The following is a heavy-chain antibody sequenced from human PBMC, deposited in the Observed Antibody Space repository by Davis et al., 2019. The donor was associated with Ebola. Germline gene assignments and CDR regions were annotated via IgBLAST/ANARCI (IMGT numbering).Heavy chain of an antibody. Sequence: MPSETLSLTCAVYGDSLRGYYWTWIRQPPGEGLEWIGEFIHSGRTNYNPSLKSRVTISVDTSKNQFALKLSSVTAADTAVYYCARGPLGIFDYWGQGTLVTVSS. J-gene: IGHJ4*02. CDR3: ARGPLGIFDY. V-gene: IGHV4-34*01. CDR1: GDSLRGYY. CDR2: FIHSGRT. D-gene: IGHD7-27*01.